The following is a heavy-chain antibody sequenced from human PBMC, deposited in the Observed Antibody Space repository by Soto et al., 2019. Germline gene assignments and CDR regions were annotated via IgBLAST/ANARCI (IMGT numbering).Heavy chain of an antibody. V-gene: IGHV4-39*01. Sequence: SETLSLTCTVSGGSISSSSYYWGWIRQPPGKGLEWIGSIYYSGSTYYNPSLKSRVTISVDTSKNQFSLKLSTVTAADTAVYYCARLYYYGSGSYYFDYWGQGTLVTVSS. CDR3: ARLYYYGSGSYYFDY. CDR1: GGSISSSSYY. CDR2: IYYSGST. D-gene: IGHD3-10*01. J-gene: IGHJ4*02.